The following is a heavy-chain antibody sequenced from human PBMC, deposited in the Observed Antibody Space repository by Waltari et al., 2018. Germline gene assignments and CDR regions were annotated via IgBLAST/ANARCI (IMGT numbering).Heavy chain of an antibody. J-gene: IGHJ4*02. CDR3: AKSSGYSYGLRLDY. D-gene: IGHD5-18*01. CDR2: ISGSGSSR. Sequence: DVQLLESGGGLAQPGRSLRLSCTAAGFPFSNYTLTWVRRAPGKGLEGVSGISGSGSSRYYADSVKCRFSISRDKSKNTMYMQMNSLRVEDTAVYYCAKSSGYSYGLRLDYWGQGILVTVSS. V-gene: IGHV3-23*01. CDR1: GFPFSNYT.